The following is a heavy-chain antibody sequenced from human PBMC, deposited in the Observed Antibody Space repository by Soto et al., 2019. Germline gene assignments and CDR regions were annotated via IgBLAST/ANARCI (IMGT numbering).Heavy chain of an antibody. V-gene: IGHV3-23*01. D-gene: IGHD6-19*01. CDR1: GFSFNKYA. CDR2: ISGSGGRT. J-gene: IGHJ6*02. CDR3: AKSTLNLYGSGCSRYYYYGLDV. Sequence: GGSLRLSCAASGFSFNKYAMIWVRQAPGKGLEWLSGISGSGGRTYYADSVKGRFTISRDNSKNTLYLQMNSLRAEDTAVYYCAKSTLNLYGSGCSRYYYYGLDVWVQGSTVTVSS.